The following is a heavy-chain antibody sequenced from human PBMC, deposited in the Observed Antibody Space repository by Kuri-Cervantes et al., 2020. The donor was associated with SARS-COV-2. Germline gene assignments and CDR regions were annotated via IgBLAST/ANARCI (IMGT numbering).Heavy chain of an antibody. D-gene: IGHD6-13*01. Sequence: ASVKVSCKASGYTFTGYYMHWVRQAPGQGLEWMGRINPNSGGTNYAQKFQGRVTMTRDTSISTAYMELSRLRSDDTAVYYRAKTEQLGYSSSWYLDYWGQGTLVTVSS. J-gene: IGHJ4*02. CDR1: GYTFTGYY. V-gene: IGHV1-2*06. CDR2: INPNSGGT. CDR3: AKTEQLGYSSSWYLDY.